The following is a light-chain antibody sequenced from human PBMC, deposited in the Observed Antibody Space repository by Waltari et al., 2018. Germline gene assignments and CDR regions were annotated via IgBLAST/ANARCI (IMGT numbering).Light chain of an antibody. V-gene: IGKV2-30*01. CDR1: QTLVSSNGNTY. Sequence: DAVLTQSPLSLPVTLGQPASISCRSSQTLVSSNGNTYFSWFQQRPGQSPRRLIYTVSHRDSGVPDRVSVSGSDTDFTLTISRVEAEDVGVYYCMQASSWPWTFGQWTKVEIK. CDR2: TVS. CDR3: MQASSWPWT. J-gene: IGKJ1*01.